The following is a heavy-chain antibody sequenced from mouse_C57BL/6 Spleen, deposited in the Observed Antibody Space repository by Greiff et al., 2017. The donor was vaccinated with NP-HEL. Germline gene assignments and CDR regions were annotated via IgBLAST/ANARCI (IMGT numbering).Heavy chain of an antibody. CDR1: GYTFTDYY. CDR2: INPNNGGT. J-gene: IGHJ4*01. CDR3: ARSNYAMDY. Sequence: EVHLVESGPELVKPGASVKISCKASGYTFTDYYMNWVKQSHGKSLEWIGDINPNNGGTSYNQKFKGKATLTVDKSSSTAYMELRSLTSEDSAVYYCARSNYAMDYWGQGTSVTVSS. V-gene: IGHV1-26*01.